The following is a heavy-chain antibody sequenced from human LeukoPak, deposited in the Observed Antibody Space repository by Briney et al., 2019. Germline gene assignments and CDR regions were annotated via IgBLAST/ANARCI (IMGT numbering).Heavy chain of an antibody. CDR3: ARVPPPYYDFWSGYYYFDY. J-gene: IGHJ4*02. V-gene: IGHV1-2*02. Sequence: ASVKVSCKASGYTFTGYYMHWVRQAPGQGLEWMGWINPNSGGTNYAQKFQGGVTMTRDTSISTAYMELSRLRSDDTAVYYCARVPPPYYDFWSGYYYFDYWGQGTLVTVSS. CDR2: INPNSGGT. D-gene: IGHD3-3*01. CDR1: GYTFTGYY.